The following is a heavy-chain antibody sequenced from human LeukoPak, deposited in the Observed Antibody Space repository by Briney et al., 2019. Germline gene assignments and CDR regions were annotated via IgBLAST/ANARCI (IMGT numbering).Heavy chain of an antibody. CDR3: ARGPYTAHNFDY. V-gene: IGHV1-69*13. CDR1: GGTFSSYA. CDR2: IIPVFGTA. J-gene: IGHJ4*02. Sequence: SVKVSCKASGGTFSSYAISWVRQAPGQGLEWMGGIIPVFGTANYAQKFQGRVTITADESTSTAYMELSSLRSEDTAVYYCARGPYTAHNFDYWGQGTLVTVSS. D-gene: IGHD5-18*01.